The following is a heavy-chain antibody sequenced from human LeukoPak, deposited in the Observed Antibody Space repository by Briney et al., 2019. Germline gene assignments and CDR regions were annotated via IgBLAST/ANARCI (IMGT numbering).Heavy chain of an antibody. CDR3: ARADSWIQLWSDYYYYYMDV. D-gene: IGHD5-18*01. V-gene: IGHV3-21*01. Sequence: GGSLRLSCAASGFTFSSYSMNWVRQAPGKGLEWVSSISSSSSYIYYADSVKGRFTISRDNAKNSLYLQMNSLRAEDTAVYYCARADSWIQLWSDYYYYYMDVWGKGTTVTISS. CDR2: ISSSSSYI. CDR1: GFTFSSYS. J-gene: IGHJ6*03.